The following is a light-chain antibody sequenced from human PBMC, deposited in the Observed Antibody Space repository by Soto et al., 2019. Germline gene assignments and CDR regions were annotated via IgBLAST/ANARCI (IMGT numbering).Light chain of an antibody. V-gene: IGKV3-20*01. J-gene: IGKJ1*01. CDR2: GAS. CDR3: QQYGTSPWT. CDR1: QSVRSSY. Sequence: EVVLTQSPGTLSLSPGETATLSCRASQSVRSSYLAWYHQKPGQAPRLLIYGASSRATGIPDRFSGSGSGTDFTLTISRLQPEEFAVYYCQQYGTSPWTFGQGTKVEIK.